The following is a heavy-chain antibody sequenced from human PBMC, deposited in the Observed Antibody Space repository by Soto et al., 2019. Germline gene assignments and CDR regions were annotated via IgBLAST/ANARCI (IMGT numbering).Heavy chain of an antibody. D-gene: IGHD2-8*01. CDR3: AADATAWQQMVPSDY. V-gene: IGHV1-58*01. CDR2: IAVGSGYT. Sequence: SVKVSCKASGFTFTSSAFQWVRQARGQRLEWIGWIAVGSGYTKVSQRFQDRVTLTRDMSTSTTYMEVSRLTSEDTAIYFCAADATAWQQMVPSDYWGQGTLVTVS. CDR1: GFTFTSSA. J-gene: IGHJ4*02.